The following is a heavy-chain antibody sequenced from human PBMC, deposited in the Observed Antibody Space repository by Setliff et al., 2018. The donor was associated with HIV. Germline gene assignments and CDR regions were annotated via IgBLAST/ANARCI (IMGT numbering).Heavy chain of an antibody. CDR3: ARAQPFDP. D-gene: IGHD6-13*01. Sequence: GGSLRLSCTASGFTFSSYSMNWVRQAPGKGLEWVSYITSGSTIYYADSVKGRFTISRDNAKKALYLQMNSLRAEDTAVYYCARAQPFDPWGQGTLVTISS. CDR2: ITSGSTI. CDR1: GFTFSSYS. V-gene: IGHV3-48*04. J-gene: IGHJ5*02.